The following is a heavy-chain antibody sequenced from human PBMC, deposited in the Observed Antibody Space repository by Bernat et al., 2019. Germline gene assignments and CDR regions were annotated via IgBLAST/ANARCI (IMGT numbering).Heavy chain of an antibody. CDR3: ASGNCGTRYCSTTNWGFLLDV. CDR1: GGSINSGGYY. Sequence: QVQLQESGPGLVKPSQTLSLTCTVSGGSINSGGYYWNWIRQHPGKGLEWIGHMYYNGDTYYNASLKSRLTISGDVSNNQFSLKLTSVTAADTAVYYCASGNCGTRYCSTTNWGFLLDVWGRGTPVTVSS. V-gene: IGHV4-31*03. J-gene: IGHJ6*04. CDR2: MYYNGDT. D-gene: IGHD2-2*01.